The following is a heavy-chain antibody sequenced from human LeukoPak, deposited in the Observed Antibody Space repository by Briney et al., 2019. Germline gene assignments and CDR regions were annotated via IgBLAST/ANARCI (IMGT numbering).Heavy chain of an antibody. V-gene: IGHV1-18*01. J-gene: IGHJ5*02. CDR2: ISAYNGNT. CDR3: ARVEFGNWFHP. D-gene: IGHD3-3*01. Sequence: ASVKVSYKAFEYTFTSYAISWVRQAPGQGLEWMGWISAYNGNTNYAQKLQRRVTMTTDTSTIPAYMELRSLRSDDTAVYYCARVEFGNWFHPWGQGTLVTVS. CDR1: EYTFTSYA.